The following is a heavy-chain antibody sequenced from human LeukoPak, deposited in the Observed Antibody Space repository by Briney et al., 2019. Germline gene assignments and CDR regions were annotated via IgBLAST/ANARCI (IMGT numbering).Heavy chain of an antibody. CDR2: VSSTSSYV. Sequence: PGGSLRLSCAASGFTFSGFAMSWVRRTPGKGLEWVSSVSSTSSYVHYGKSVRGRFTISRDNAKNSLYLEMNSLRAEDTAIYYCARGPGYMDVWGLGTAVTVSS. J-gene: IGHJ6*03. CDR1: GFTFSGFA. CDR3: ARGPGYMDV. V-gene: IGHV3-21*01.